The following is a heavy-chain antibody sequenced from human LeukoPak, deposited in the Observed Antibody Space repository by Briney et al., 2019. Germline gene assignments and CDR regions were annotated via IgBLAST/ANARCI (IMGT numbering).Heavy chain of an antibody. J-gene: IGHJ6*03. CDR1: GYTFTGYY. Sequence: ASVKVSCKASGYTFTGYYMHWVRQAPGQGLEWMGWINPNSGGTNYAQKFQGRVTMTRDTSISTAYMELSRLRSDDTAVYYCARDGGDCSSTSCYILPGQVVAHYYMDVWGKGTTVTVSS. V-gene: IGHV1-2*02. CDR2: INPNSGGT. D-gene: IGHD2-2*02. CDR3: ARDGGDCSSTSCYILPGQVVAHYYMDV.